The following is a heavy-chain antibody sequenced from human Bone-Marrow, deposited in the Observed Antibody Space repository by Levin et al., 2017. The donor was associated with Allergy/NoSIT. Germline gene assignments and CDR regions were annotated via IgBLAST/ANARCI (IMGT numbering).Heavy chain of an antibody. V-gene: IGHV4-61*01. CDR3: ARGGAGTYFDY. J-gene: IGHJ4*02. CDR1: GGSVTSGSYF. D-gene: IGHD1-1*01. CDR2: MYHSGST. Sequence: PSETLSLTCTVSGGSVTSGSYFWSWIRQPPGKGLECIGYMYHSGSTNDSPSLKSRVTISVDRSKNQFSLKLSPVTAADAAVYFGARGGAGTYFDYWGQGILVTVSS.